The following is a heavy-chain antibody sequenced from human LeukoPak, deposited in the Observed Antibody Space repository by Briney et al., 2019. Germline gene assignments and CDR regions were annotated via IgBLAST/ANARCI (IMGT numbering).Heavy chain of an antibody. CDR2: IIPILGIA. V-gene: IGHV1-69*04. Sequence: SVKVSCKASGGTFSSYAISWVRQAPGQGLEWMGRIIPILGIANYAQKFQGRVAITADKSTSTAYMELSSLRSEDTAVYYCARTEGMIVGGTFDYWGQGTLVTVSS. CDR1: GGTFSSYA. J-gene: IGHJ4*02. CDR3: ARTEGMIVGGTFDY. D-gene: IGHD3-22*01.